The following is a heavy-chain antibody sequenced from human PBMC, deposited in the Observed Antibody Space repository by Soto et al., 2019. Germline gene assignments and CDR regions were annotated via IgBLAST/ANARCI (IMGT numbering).Heavy chain of an antibody. CDR2: IYTSGST. D-gene: IGHD4-17*01. CDR3: AAIIDYGDYGWYFDY. Sequence: SETLSLTCAVSGGSISSYYWSWIRQPAGKGLEWIGRIYTSGSTNYNPSLKSRVTMSVDTSKNQFSLKLSSVTAADTAVYYCAAIIDYGDYGWYFDYWGQGTLVTVSS. CDR1: GGSISSYY. V-gene: IGHV4-4*07. J-gene: IGHJ4*02.